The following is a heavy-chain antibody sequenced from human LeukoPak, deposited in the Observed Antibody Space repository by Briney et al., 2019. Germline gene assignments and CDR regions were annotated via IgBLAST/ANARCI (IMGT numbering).Heavy chain of an antibody. CDR3: ARPIIVGTRFDP. Sequence: PSETLSLTCTVSGGSISSSSYYWGWIRQPPGKGLEWIGSIYYSGSTYYNPSLKSRVTISVDTSKNQFSLKLSSVTAADTAVYYCARPIIVGTRFDPWGQGTLVTVSS. V-gene: IGHV4-39*01. J-gene: IGHJ5*02. CDR1: GGSISSSSYY. CDR2: IYYSGST. D-gene: IGHD1-26*01.